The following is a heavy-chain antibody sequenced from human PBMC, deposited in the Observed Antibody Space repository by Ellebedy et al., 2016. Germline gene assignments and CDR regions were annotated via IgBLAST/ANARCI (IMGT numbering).Heavy chain of an antibody. Sequence: GGSLRLSCAASGFTFSNHAMTWVRQAPGKGLEWVSTISGSGFRIDYAGSVKGRFTISRDNSKNTLYIQMESLRAEDTALYYCAKDAYYDSNARDWFDAWGQGTLVTVSS. D-gene: IGHD3-22*01. V-gene: IGHV3-23*01. CDR2: ISGSGFRI. CDR3: AKDAYYDSNARDWFDA. J-gene: IGHJ5*02. CDR1: GFTFSNHA.